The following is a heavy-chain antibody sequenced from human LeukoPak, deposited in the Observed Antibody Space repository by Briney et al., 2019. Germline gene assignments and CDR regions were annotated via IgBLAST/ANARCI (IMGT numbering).Heavy chain of an antibody. CDR3: AIGPRQKGGLSTY. V-gene: IGHV3-23*01. CDR2: ISGSGGST. CDR1: GFTFSSYA. Sequence: GGSLRLSCAASGFTFSSYAMSWVRQAPGKGLEWVSGISGSGGSTNYADSVKGRFTISRDNSKNTIYLQLDSLTVEDTAVYYCAIGPRQKGGLSTYWGQGTLVTVS. D-gene: IGHD3/OR15-3a*01. J-gene: IGHJ4*02.